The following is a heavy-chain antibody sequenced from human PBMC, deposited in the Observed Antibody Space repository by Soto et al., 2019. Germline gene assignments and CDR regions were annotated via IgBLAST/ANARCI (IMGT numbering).Heavy chain of an antibody. Sequence: GGSLRLSCAASGFTFSSYAMHWVRQAPGKGLEYVSAISSNGGSTYYANSVKGRFTISRDNSKNTLYLQMGSLRAEDMAVYYCARDSTQWELLPPIWFDPWGQGTLVTVAS. J-gene: IGHJ5*02. V-gene: IGHV3-64*01. CDR1: GFTFSSYA. CDR2: ISSNGGST. CDR3: ARDSTQWELLPPIWFDP. D-gene: IGHD1-26*01.